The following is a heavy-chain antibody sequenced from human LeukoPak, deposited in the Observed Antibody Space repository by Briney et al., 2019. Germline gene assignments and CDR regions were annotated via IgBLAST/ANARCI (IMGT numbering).Heavy chain of an antibody. CDR2: INAGKGNT. CDR1: GYTFTAYA. J-gene: IGHJ4*02. Sequence: GASVKVSCKASGYTFTAYAMHWVRQAPGQRLEWMGWINAGKGNTKYSQKFQDRVTITRDTSANTAYMELTSLRSEDTAVYYCASGAAGTNYWGQGTLVTVSS. CDR3: ASGAAGTNY. V-gene: IGHV1-3*01. D-gene: IGHD6-13*01.